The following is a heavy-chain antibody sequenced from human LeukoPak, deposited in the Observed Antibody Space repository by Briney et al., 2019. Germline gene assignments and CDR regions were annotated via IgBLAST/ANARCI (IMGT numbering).Heavy chain of an antibody. D-gene: IGHD3-10*01. J-gene: IGHJ4*02. CDR3: ARAYGSGPSRFDY. Sequence: ASVKVSCKASGGTFSSYAISWVRQAPGQGLEWMGGIIPIFGTANYAQKFQGRVTITTDESTSTAYMELSSLRSEDTAVYYCARAYGSGPSRFDYWGQGTLVTVSS. CDR2: IIPIFGTA. CDR1: GGTFSSYA. V-gene: IGHV1-69*05.